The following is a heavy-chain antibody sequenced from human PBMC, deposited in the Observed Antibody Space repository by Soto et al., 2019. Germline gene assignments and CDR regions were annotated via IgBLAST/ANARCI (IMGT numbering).Heavy chain of an antibody. CDR3: ARDGSGAAANPYFDY. J-gene: IGHJ4*02. V-gene: IGHV3-21*04. Sequence: GGSLRLSCAASGFTFSSYTMHWVRQAPGKGLEWVSSISTSSTYRYIADSVTGRFTISRDNAQNSLYLQMTSPRAEDTAVYYCARDGSGAAANPYFDYWGQGTLVTVSS. CDR1: GFTFSSYT. CDR2: ISTSSTYR. D-gene: IGHD2-2*01.